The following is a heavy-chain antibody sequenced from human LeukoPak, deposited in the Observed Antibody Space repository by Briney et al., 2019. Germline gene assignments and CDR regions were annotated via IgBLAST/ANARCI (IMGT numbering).Heavy chain of an antibody. D-gene: IGHD2-15*01. V-gene: IGHV4-34*01. J-gene: IGHJ4*03. Sequence: SETLSLTCAVYGGSFSGYYWSWIRQPPGKGLEWIGEINHSGSTNYNPSLKSRVTISVDTSKNQFSLKLSSVTAADTAVYYCARHPKYCSGGSCYFDYWGQGTTVTVSS. CDR3: ARHPKYCSGGSCYFDY. CDR1: GGSFSGYY. CDR2: INHSGST.